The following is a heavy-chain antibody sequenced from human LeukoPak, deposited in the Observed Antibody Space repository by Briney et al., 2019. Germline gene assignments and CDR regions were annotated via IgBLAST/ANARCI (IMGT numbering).Heavy chain of an antibody. CDR1: GFTLSGAW. CDR2: INPDGTDK. V-gene: IGHV3-74*01. D-gene: IGHD3-10*01. Sequence: GGSLRLSCAASGFTLSGAWMHWVRQAPGKGLVWVSRINPDGTDKRYADSVKGRFTISRDDAKNTLYLHMNSLRAEDTAVYYCARVSGPGLDEYFHLWGQGTLVTVSS. J-gene: IGHJ1*01. CDR3: ARVSGPGLDEYFHL.